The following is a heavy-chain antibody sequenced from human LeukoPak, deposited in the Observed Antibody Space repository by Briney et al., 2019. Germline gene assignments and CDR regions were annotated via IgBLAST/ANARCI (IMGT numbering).Heavy chain of an antibody. D-gene: IGHD3-9*01. CDR1: GFTFSSNW. J-gene: IGHJ5*02. CDR3: ATSMAGYNWLDP. V-gene: IGHV3-74*01. CDR2: ISKDGSST. Sequence: PGGSLRLSCAASGFTFSSNWMHWVRQAPGKGLLWVSRISKDGSSTSYADSVKGRFTISRDNARNTLYLQMSSLRAEDTAVYYCATSMAGYNWLDPWGQGTLVTVSS.